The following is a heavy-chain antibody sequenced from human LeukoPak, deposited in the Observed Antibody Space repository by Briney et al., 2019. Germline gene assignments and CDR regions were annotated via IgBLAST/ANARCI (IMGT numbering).Heavy chain of an antibody. D-gene: IGHD6-19*01. V-gene: IGHV3-23*01. CDR2: ISGSGSGGST. CDR1: GFTLSSSA. Sequence: GGSLRLSCAASGFTLSSSAMSWVRQAPGKGLEWVSNISGSGSGGSTYYADSVKGRFTISRDNSKNTLYLQMNSLRAEDTAVYYCAKGQYSSGWSDIWGQGTMVTVSS. J-gene: IGHJ3*02. CDR3: AKGQYSSGWSDI.